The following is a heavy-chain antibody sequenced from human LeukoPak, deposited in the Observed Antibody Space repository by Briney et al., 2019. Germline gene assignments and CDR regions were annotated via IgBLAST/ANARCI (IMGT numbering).Heavy chain of an antibody. J-gene: IGHJ4*02. V-gene: IGHV6-1*01. CDR1: GDSVSSNSAA. D-gene: IGHD3-10*01. CDR2: TYYRSKWYN. Sequence: SQTLSLTCAISGDSVSSNSAAWNWIRQSPSRGLEWLGRTYYRSKWYNDYAVSVKSRITINPDTSKNQFSLKLSSVTAADTAVYYCARGPLSVWFGEWAFGYWGQGTLVTVSS. CDR3: ARGPLSVWFGEWAFGY.